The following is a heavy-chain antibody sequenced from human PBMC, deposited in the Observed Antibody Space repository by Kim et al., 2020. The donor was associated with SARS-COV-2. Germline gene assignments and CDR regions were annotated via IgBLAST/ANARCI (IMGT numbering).Heavy chain of an antibody. D-gene: IGHD4-17*01. CDR2: INHSGST. J-gene: IGHJ4*02. V-gene: IGHV4-34*01. CDR1: GGSFSGYY. Sequence: SETLSLTCAVYGGSFSGYYWSWIRQPPGKGLEWIGEINHSGSTNYNPSLKSRVTISVDTSKNQFSLKLSSVTAADTAVYYCARGGWYGDYAGIWGQGTLVTVSS. CDR3: ARGGWYGDYAGI.